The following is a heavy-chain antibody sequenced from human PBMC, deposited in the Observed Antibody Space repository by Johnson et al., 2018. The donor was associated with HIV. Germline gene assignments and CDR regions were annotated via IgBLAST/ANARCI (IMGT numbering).Heavy chain of an antibody. V-gene: IGHV3-7*04. J-gene: IGHJ3*02. CDR3: ARRFGAAFDI. Sequence: VQLVESGGGLVQPGGSLRLSCVASGFTFRSYWMNWVRQAPGKGPQWLANIKHDGSEKYYVDSVKGRFTISRDNAKNSLYLQMNSLRAEDTAVYYCARRFGAAFDIWGQGTMVTVSS. D-gene: IGHD3-16*01. CDR2: IKHDGSEK. CDR1: GFTFRSYW.